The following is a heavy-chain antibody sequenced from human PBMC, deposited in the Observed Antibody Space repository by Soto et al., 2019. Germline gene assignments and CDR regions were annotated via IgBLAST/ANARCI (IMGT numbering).Heavy chain of an antibody. D-gene: IGHD3-10*01. Sequence: PSETLSLTCTVSGGSISSSSYYWGWIRQPPGKGLEWIGSIYYGGSTYYNPSLKSRVTVSVDAPKNQLSLKLSSVTAADTAVYYCARHDHDRNRGSSGTYQTPLWATFDPWGQGTLVTVSS. CDR3: ARHDHDRNRGSSGTYQTPLWATFDP. CDR2: IYYGGST. V-gene: IGHV4-39*01. J-gene: IGHJ5*02. CDR1: GGSISSSSYY.